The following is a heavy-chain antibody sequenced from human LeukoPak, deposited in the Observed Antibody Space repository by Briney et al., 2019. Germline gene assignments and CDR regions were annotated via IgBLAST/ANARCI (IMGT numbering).Heavy chain of an antibody. V-gene: IGHV4-4*07. CDR2: IYTSGST. CDR3: ASLRIVATIEEAIDY. J-gene: IGHJ4*02. Sequence: KPSETLSLTCTVSGGSISSYYWSWIRQPAGKGLEWIGRIYTSGSTNYNPSLKSRVTISVDTSKNQFSLKLSSVTAADTAVYYCASLRIVATIEEAIDYWGQGTLVTVSS. D-gene: IGHD5-12*01. CDR1: GGSISSYY.